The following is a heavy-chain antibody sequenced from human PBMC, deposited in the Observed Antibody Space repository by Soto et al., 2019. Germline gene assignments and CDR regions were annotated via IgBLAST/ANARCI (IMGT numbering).Heavy chain of an antibody. CDR3: ARYFRGSGRYFFDY. D-gene: IGHD6-19*01. J-gene: IGHJ4*02. CDR2: INQDGGGT. V-gene: IGHV3-7*03. Sequence: GGSLRLSCVASGFTFITSFMGWVRQAPGKGLEWVANINQDGGGTYYVDSVEGRFTISRDNAKDSLYLQMNSLRGEDTAVYYCARYFRGSGRYFFDYWGQGTLVTVSS. CDR1: GFTFITSF.